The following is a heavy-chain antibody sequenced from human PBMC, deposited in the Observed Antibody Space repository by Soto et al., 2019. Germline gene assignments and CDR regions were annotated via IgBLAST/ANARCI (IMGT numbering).Heavy chain of an antibody. V-gene: IGHV4-4*02. J-gene: IGHJ4*02. D-gene: IGHD3-9*01. Sequence: SETLSLTGAVSGGSISRSNWWSWLRQCPGKGLEWIGEIYHGGITNYNPSLKSRVTISVDKSKNQFSLKLSSLTAADTAVYYCARSITFDWLFFDNWGQGTLVTVSS. CDR1: GGSISRSNW. CDR2: IYHGGIT. CDR3: ARSITFDWLFFDN.